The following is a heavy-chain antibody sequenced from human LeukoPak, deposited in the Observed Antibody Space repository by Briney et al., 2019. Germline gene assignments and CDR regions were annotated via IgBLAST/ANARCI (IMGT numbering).Heavy chain of an antibody. CDR3: AKCFVVVPAAIPSDY. D-gene: IGHD2-2*01. J-gene: IGHJ4*02. Sequence: GGSLRLSCAASGFTFSCYGMHWVRKAPGKGLEWVAVISYDGSNKYYADSVKGRFTISRDNSKNTLYLQMNSLRAEDTAVYYCAKCFVVVPAAIPSDYWGQGTLVTVPS. CDR2: ISYDGSNK. V-gene: IGHV3-30*18. CDR1: GFTFSCYG.